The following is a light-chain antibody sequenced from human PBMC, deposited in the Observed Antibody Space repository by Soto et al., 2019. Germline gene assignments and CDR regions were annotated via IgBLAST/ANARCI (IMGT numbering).Light chain of an antibody. V-gene: IGKV3-20*01. CDR1: QVIGSRS. J-gene: IGKJ2*01. Sequence: EIVMTQSPGTLSLSPGERATISCRASQVIGSRSLAWYHQKSGQAPRLLIYVASSRSTGIPDRFSGSGSGTDFTLTISRLEPEDCGVYYCQQFGSAIPHTFGQGTKLEIK. CDR2: VAS. CDR3: QQFGSAIPHT.